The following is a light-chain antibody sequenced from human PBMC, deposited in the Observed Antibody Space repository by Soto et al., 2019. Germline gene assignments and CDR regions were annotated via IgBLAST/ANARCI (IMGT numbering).Light chain of an antibody. CDR2: GAS. CDR1: QNINMY. J-gene: IGKJ1*01. CDR3: QQSYVMPRT. V-gene: IGKV1-39*01. Sequence: DLPMTQSPSSLSASIGDRVTITCRASQNINMYLNWYQQTPGKAPRLLMFGASSLKSGVPSRFSGSGSGTDFTLTISSLQPEDFATYYCQQSYVMPRTFGQGTKVEVK.